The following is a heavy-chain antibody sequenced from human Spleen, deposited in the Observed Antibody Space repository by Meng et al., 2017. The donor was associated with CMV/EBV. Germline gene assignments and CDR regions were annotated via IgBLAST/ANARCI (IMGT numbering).Heavy chain of an antibody. J-gene: IGHJ5*02. Sequence: ESLKISCKGSRYRFSSYWIGWVRQLPGKGLEWMGVLYPGDSDPIYSPSLQGQVTISADTSISTAYLQWSSLRASDTGIYYCARGYCGSDSCPPKAWGQGTLVTVS. CDR3: ARGYCGSDSCPPKA. V-gene: IGHV5-51*01. CDR1: RYRFSSYW. CDR2: LYPGDSDP. D-gene: IGHD2-21*02.